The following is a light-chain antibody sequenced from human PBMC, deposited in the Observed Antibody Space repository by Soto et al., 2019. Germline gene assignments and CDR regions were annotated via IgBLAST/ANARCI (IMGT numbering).Light chain of an antibody. CDR2: AAY. Sequence: DIQMTQSASSLSASVGDRVTITCRASQSISSTLNWHQQKPWKAPKVLIYAAYRLQSGVPSRFSGSGSGTDFTLTISSLLPEDFATYYCRQSYSIPYTFGQGTKLAIK. J-gene: IGKJ2*01. CDR3: RQSYSIPYT. V-gene: IGKV1-39*01. CDR1: QSISST.